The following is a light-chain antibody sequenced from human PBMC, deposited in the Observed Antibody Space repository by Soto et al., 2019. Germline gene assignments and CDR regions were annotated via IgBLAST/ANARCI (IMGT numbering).Light chain of an antibody. Sequence: HSVLTQSPSSSGTPGQRVTISCSGSASTIGRNYVYWYQQLPGTAPKLLIYRNSQRPSGVPDRFSGSKSGTSASLAISGLRSEDEADYYCAAWDDNLSGFYVFGDGTKVTV. CDR1: ASTIGRNY. V-gene: IGLV1-47*01. J-gene: IGLJ1*01. CDR3: AAWDDNLSGFYV. CDR2: RNS.